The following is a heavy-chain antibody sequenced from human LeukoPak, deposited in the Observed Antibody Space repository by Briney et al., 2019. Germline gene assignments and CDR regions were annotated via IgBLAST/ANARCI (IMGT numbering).Heavy chain of an antibody. CDR1: GFTFSSYG. J-gene: IGHJ4*02. D-gene: IGHD1-14*01. Sequence: PGRSLRLSCAASGFTFSSYGMHWVRQAPGKGLEWVAVISYDGSNKYYADSVKGRFTISRDNSKNTLYLQMNSLRAEDTAVYYCAKGDSAGPHDYWGQGTLVTVSS. CDR3: AKGDSAGPHDY. V-gene: IGHV3-30*18. CDR2: ISYDGSNK.